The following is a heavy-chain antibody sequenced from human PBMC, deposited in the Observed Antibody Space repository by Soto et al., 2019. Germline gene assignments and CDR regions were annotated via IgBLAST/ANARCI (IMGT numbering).Heavy chain of an antibody. CDR1: GYTFNKHW. CDR3: ARARRPLENDACDV. Sequence: ELQLVQSGAEMKKPGESLRISCETSGYTFNKHWIGWVRHLPGRGLEWVGIVYPSHSDTIYSPSFQGKVTVSADKSISTAYLQWSSLRASDSGMYYCARARRPLENDACDVWGHGTMVTVSS. V-gene: IGHV5-51*03. CDR2: VYPSHSDT. J-gene: IGHJ3*01.